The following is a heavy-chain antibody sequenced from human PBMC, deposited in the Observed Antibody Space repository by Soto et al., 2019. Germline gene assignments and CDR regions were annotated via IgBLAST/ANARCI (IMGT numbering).Heavy chain of an antibody. D-gene: IGHD3-9*01. Sequence: GRSLRHSCAASGFTISSHAMSWVRQAPGKGLEWVSAISGSGGSTYYADSVKGRFTISRDNSKNTLYLQMNSLRAEDTAVYYCAKDVLRYFDRTGWGGMEVWGQGTTVTVSS. CDR2: ISGSGGST. V-gene: IGHV3-23*01. J-gene: IGHJ6*02. CDR3: AKDVLRYFDRTGWGGMEV. CDR1: GFTISSHA.